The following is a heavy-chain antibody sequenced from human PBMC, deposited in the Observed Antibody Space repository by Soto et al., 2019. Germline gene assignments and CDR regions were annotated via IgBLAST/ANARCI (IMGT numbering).Heavy chain of an antibody. CDR1: GFTFSSYS. Sequence: GGSLRLSCAASGFTFSSYSMNWVRQAPGKGLEWVSSISSSSSYIYYADSVKGRFTISRDNAKNSLYLQMNSLRAEDTGVYYCARAGLTYYYYYMDVWGKGTTVTVSS. D-gene: IGHD1-1*01. V-gene: IGHV3-21*01. J-gene: IGHJ6*03. CDR3: ARAGLTYYYYYMDV. CDR2: ISSSSSYI.